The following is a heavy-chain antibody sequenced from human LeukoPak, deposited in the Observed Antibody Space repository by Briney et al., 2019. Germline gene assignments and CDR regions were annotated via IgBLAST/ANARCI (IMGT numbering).Heavy chain of an antibody. D-gene: IGHD6-6*01. J-gene: IGHJ4*02. CDR1: GYTFTSYG. CDR2: ISAYNGNT. Sequence: GASVKVSRKASGYTFTSYGISWVRQAPGQGLEWMGWISAYNGNTNYAQKLQGRVTMTTDTSTSTAYMELRSLRSDDTAVYYCARVEPNSSSSSFDYWGQGTLVTVSS. CDR3: ARVEPNSSSSSFDY. V-gene: IGHV1-18*01.